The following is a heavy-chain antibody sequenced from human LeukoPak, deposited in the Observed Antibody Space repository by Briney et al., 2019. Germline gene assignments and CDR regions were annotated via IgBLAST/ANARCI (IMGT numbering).Heavy chain of an antibody. V-gene: IGHV4-34*01. CDR3: ARGGSGSYYSVYYAVDV. J-gene: IGHJ6*02. D-gene: IGHD1-26*01. CDR1: GGSFSGYY. CDR2: INHSGST. Sequence: SETLSLTRAVYGGSFSGYYWSWIRQPPGKGLEWIGEINHSGSTNYNPSLKSRVTISVDTSKNQFSLKLNSLTAADTAVYYCARGGSGSYYSVYYAVDVWGQGTTVTVS.